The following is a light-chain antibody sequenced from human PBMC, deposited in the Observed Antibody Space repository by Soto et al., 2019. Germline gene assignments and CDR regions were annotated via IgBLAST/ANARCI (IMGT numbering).Light chain of an antibody. CDR1: QFVSSRY. Sequence: EIVLTQSPGTLSLSPGESATLLCRASQFVSSRYLAWYQQKPGQAPSLLIYGAYSRATGIPARFSGSGSGTDFTLTITPLEPEDFAVYFCQQYGSSPITFGQGTRLEIK. J-gene: IGKJ5*01. CDR2: GAY. CDR3: QQYGSSPIT. V-gene: IGKV3-20*01.